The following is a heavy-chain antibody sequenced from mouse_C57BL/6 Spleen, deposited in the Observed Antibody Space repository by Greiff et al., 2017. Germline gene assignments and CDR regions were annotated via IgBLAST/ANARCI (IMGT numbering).Heavy chain of an antibody. J-gene: IGHJ2*01. D-gene: IGHD2-1*01. Sequence: EVQGVESGGGLVKPGGSLKLSCAASGFTFSDYGMHWVRQAPEKGLEWVAYISSGSSTIYYADTVKGRFTISRDNAKNTLFLQMTSLRSEDTAMXYCARPNYGNYLYFDYWGQGTTLTVSS. V-gene: IGHV5-17*01. CDR1: GFTFSDYG. CDR2: ISSGSSTI. CDR3: ARPNYGNYLYFDY.